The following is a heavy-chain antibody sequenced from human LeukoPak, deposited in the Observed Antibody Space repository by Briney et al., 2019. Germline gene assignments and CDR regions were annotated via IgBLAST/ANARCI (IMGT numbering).Heavy chain of an antibody. J-gene: IGHJ4*02. CDR3: ARTSRWYYYDSSGYPLFDY. V-gene: IGHV4-34*01. CDR1: GGSFSGYY. Sequence: SETLSLTCAVYGGSFSGYYWSWIRQPPGKGLEWIGEINHSGSTNHNPSLKSRVTISVDTSKNQFSLKLSSVTAADTAVYYCARTSRWYYYDSSGYPLFDYWGQGTLVTVSS. CDR2: INHSGST. D-gene: IGHD3-22*01.